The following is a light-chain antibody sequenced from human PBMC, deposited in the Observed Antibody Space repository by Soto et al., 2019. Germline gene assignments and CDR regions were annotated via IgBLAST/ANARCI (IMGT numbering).Light chain of an antibody. V-gene: IGLV2-14*01. CDR3: ISFTSRSTFV. Sequence: QSALTQPASVSGSPGQSIAISCTGTRSDVGAYNYVSWYQQHPGKAPKLMISEVTNRPSGVSDRFSGSKSGNTASLTISGLQAEDEADYYCISFTSRSTFVFGTGTKVTVL. CDR1: RSDVGAYNY. J-gene: IGLJ1*01. CDR2: EVT.